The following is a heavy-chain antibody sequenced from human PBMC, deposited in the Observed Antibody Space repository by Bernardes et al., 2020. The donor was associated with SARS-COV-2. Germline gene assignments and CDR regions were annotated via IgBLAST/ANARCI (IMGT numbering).Heavy chain of an antibody. J-gene: IGHJ4*02. D-gene: IGHD1-26*01. CDR1: GYTLTELS. CDR2: FDPGDGET. CDR3: ATEGALHSLHY. V-gene: IGHV1-24*01. Sequence: ASVKVSCKVSGYTLTELSIHWVRQVPGEGLEWMGSFDPGDGETIYAQKFQGRLTMTEDTSTDTVYINLSTLRSEDTAMYYCATEGALHSLHYWGQGTLVTVSS.